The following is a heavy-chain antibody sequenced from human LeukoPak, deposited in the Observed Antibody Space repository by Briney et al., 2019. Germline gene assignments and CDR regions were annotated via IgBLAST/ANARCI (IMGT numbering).Heavy chain of an antibody. J-gene: IGHJ4*02. Sequence: GGSLCLSCAASGFTFSNHGMSWVRQAPGKGLEWVSSISGSGGSTNYADSVKGRFTISRDNSKNTLYLQMNSLRAEDTAVYYCAKAGWGSTGICYFGYWGQGTLVTVSS. D-gene: IGHD3-16*01. CDR3: AKAGWGSTGICYFGY. CDR1: GFTFSNHG. V-gene: IGHV3-23*01. CDR2: ISGSGGST.